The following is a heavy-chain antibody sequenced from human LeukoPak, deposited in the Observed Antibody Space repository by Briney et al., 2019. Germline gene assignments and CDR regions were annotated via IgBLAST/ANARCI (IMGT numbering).Heavy chain of an antibody. D-gene: IGHD6-6*01. Sequence: PSETLWLTCTASGVSISTHYLSWIRQPPGKGLEWIAYIYYSGSTNYNPSLKSRVTISVDTSKNQFSLKLSSVTAADTAVYYCARDLRRQQLAFDYWGQGTLVTVSS. CDR2: IYYSGST. V-gene: IGHV4-59*11. CDR3: ARDLRRQQLAFDY. J-gene: IGHJ4*02. CDR1: GVSISTHY.